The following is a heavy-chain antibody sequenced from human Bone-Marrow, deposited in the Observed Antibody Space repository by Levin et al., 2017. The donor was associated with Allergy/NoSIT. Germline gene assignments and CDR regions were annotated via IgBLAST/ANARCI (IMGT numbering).Heavy chain of an antibody. CDR3: AREFRGYSGHDTGSGVYFDY. CDR2: IYYSGST. D-gene: IGHD5-12*01. Sequence: PSQTLSLPCSVSGASISSSSYYWGWIRQPPGKGLEWIGSIYYSGSTSYNPSLKSRVTISVDTSKRQFSLKLSSVTAADTAVYYCAREFRGYSGHDTGSGVYFDYWGQGTLVSVSS. V-gene: IGHV4-39*07. J-gene: IGHJ4*02. CDR1: GASISSSSYY.